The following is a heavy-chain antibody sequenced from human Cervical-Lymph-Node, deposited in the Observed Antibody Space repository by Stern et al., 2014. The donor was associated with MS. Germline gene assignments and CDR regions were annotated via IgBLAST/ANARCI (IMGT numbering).Heavy chain of an antibody. CDR1: GFNVSTNY. CDR3: TKDVPAYFGFWSG. CDR2: IYSGDTT. Sequence: EMQLVESGGGWIQPGGSLRLSCAGSGFNVSTNYMSWVRQAPGKGLEWVSTIYSGDTTFYADSVKGRFTMSRDSSKDTLYLQMNSLRPEDTAVYYCTKDVPAYFGFWSGWGQGTTVTVSS. V-gene: IGHV3-53*01. J-gene: IGHJ6*02. D-gene: IGHD3-3*01.